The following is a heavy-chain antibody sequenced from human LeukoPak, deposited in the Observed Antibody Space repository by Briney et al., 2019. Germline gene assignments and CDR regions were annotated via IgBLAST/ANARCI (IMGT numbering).Heavy chain of an antibody. D-gene: IGHD2-15*01. J-gene: IGHJ6*02. V-gene: IGHV3-30*03. CDR2: ISYDGSNR. CDR3: SRDLVACSGGSCPTQGSYGMDV. Sequence: GGSLRLSCXASGFIFTGYFMRWVRQAGGKGLEWVAVISYDGSNRYYADSVKGRFTISRDNVNNTLYVQLHSLRVEDTAVYYCSRDLVACSGGSCPTQGSYGMDVWGQGTTVTVSS. CDR1: GFIFTGYF.